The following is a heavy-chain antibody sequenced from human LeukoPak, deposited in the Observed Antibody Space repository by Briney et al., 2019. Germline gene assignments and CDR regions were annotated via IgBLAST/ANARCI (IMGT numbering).Heavy chain of an antibody. CDR2: ISKDGSKR. D-gene: IGHD1-26*01. J-gene: IGHJ4*02. CDR1: GFTFSTYA. V-gene: IGHV3-30*18. Sequence: PGGSLRLSCTASGFTFSTYAMHWVRQAPGKGLEWMTVISKDGSKRVSTDSVRGRFTISRDNSKNSLYLQMNSLRTEDTALYYCAKALGRSTSDGDYWGQGTLVTVSS. CDR3: AKALGRSTSDGDY.